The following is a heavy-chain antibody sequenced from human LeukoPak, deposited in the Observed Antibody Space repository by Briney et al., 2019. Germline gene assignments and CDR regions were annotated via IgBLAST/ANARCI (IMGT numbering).Heavy chain of an antibody. CDR3: ARPDYYDSSGYYSYAFDI. V-gene: IGHV4-59*08. D-gene: IGHD3-22*01. CDR1: GGSISSRY. J-gene: IGHJ3*02. CDR2: IYYSGST. Sequence: SETLSLTCTVSGGSISSRYWIWIRQPPGKGLEWIGYIYYSGSTNYNPSLKSRVTISVDTSKNQFSLKLSSVTAADTAVYYCARPDYYDSSGYYSYAFDIWGQGTMVTVSS.